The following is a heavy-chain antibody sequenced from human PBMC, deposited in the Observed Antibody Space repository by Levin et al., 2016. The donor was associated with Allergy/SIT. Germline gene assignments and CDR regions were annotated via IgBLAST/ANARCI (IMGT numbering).Heavy chain of an antibody. D-gene: IGHD3-3*01. CDR1: GYTFTSYG. Sequence: ASVKVSCKASGYTFTSYGISWVRQAPGQGLEWMGWISAYNGNTNYAQKLQGRVTMTTDTSTSTAYMELRSLRSDDTAVYYCARDSGLRFLEWLLSNNNWFDPWGQGTLVTVSS. CDR2: ISAYNGNT. CDR3: ARDSGLRFLEWLLSNNNWFDP. V-gene: IGHV1-18*01. J-gene: IGHJ5*02.